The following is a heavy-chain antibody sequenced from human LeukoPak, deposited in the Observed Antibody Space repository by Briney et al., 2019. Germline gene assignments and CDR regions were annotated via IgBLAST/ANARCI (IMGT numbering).Heavy chain of an antibody. CDR3: AKAGIYDYVWGSYLVD. V-gene: IGHV3-21*04. CDR2: ISGGSSFT. D-gene: IGHD3-16*01. J-gene: IGHJ4*02. Sequence: GGSLRLSCAASGFSFSSFSMNWVRQAPGKGLEWVSYISGGSSFTYYVDSVKGRFTISRDNSKNTLYLQMNSLRAEDTAVYYCAKAGIYDYVWGSYLVDWGQGTLVTVSS. CDR1: GFSFSSFS.